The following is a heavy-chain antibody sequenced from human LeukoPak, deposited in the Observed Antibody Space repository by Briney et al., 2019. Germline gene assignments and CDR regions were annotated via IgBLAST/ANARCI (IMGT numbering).Heavy chain of an antibody. V-gene: IGHV1-46*01. D-gene: IGHD3-22*01. Sequence: ASVKVSCKASGGSFSSYAINWVRQAPGQGLEWMGIINPSGGSTSYAQKFQGRVTMTRDMSTSTVYMELSSLRSEDTAVYYCARAAYYDSSGYDRGYYMDVWGKGTTVTVSS. CDR3: ARAAYYDSSGYDRGYYMDV. J-gene: IGHJ6*03. CDR2: INPSGGST. CDR1: GGSFSSYA.